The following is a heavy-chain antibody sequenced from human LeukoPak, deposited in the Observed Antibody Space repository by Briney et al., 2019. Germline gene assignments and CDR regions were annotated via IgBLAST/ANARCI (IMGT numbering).Heavy chain of an antibody. CDR2: ISYDGSNK. D-gene: IGHD6-13*01. J-gene: IGHJ4*02. Sequence: PGGSLRLSCAASGFTFSSYAMHWVRQAPGKGLEWVAVISYDGSNKYYADSVKGRFTISRDNSKNTLYLQMNSLRAEDTAVYYCARDLGSSSWYDYWGQGTLVTVSS. CDR1: GFTFSSYA. V-gene: IGHV3-30*14. CDR3: ARDLGSSSWYDY.